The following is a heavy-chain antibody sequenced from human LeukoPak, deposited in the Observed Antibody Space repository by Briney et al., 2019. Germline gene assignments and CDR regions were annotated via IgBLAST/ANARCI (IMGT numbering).Heavy chain of an antibody. CDR3: AGVVAATSDLDYYGLDV. J-gene: IGHJ6*02. Sequence: PGGSLRLSCAASGFTFSSYSMNWVRQAPGKGLEWVSSISSSSDYIYYADSVKGRFNISRDNAKNSLYLQMNSLRAEDTAVYYCAGVVAATSDLDYYGLDVWGQGTTVTVSS. V-gene: IGHV3-21*01. CDR2: ISSSSDYI. CDR1: GFTFSSYS. D-gene: IGHD2-15*01.